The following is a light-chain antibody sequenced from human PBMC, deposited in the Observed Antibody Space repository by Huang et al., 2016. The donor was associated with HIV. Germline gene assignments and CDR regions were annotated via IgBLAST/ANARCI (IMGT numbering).Light chain of an antibody. V-gene: IGKV1-33*01. Sequence: DIQMTQSPSSLSASVGDRVTSTCQASQDISTYFNWYQQKPGNAPKVLIYAASDLEKVVPSRFSGSGSGTDFTFTISSLQPGDIATYYCQQYDNLPWTFGQGTKVEIK. CDR1: QDISTY. CDR3: QQYDNLPWT. J-gene: IGKJ1*01. CDR2: AAS.